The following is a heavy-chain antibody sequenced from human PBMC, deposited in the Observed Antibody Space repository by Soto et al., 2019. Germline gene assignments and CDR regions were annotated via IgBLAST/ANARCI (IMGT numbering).Heavy chain of an antibody. D-gene: IGHD6-19*01. CDR1: GYTFTSYG. J-gene: IGHJ6*02. Sequence: ASVKVSCKASGYTFTSYGISWVRQAPGQRLEWMGWINAGNGNTKYSQKFQGRVTITRDTSASTAYMELSSLRSEDTAVYYCARGRVQWLVRLRYYYGMDFWGQGTTVTVSS. V-gene: IGHV1-3*01. CDR3: ARGRVQWLVRLRYYYGMDF. CDR2: INAGNGNT.